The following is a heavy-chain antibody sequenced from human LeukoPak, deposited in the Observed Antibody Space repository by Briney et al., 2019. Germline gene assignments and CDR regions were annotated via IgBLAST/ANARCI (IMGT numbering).Heavy chain of an antibody. CDR3: ARGGTTMVPFDY. Sequence: PSETLSLTCTVSGGSISDYYWNWIRQPPGKGLEWIGYIYHSGSTYYNPSLKSRVTISVDRPKNQFSLKLSSVTAADTAVYYCARGGTTMVPFDYWGQGTLVTVPS. D-gene: IGHD5-18*01. J-gene: IGHJ4*02. V-gene: IGHV4-59*12. CDR2: IYHSGST. CDR1: GGSISDYY.